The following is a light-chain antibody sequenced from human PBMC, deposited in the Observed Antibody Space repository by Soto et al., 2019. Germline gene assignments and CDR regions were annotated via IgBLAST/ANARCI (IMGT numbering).Light chain of an antibody. J-gene: IGKJ2*01. Sequence: DIQMTQSPSTLSASVGDRVTITCRASQTIVSWLAWFQQKPGKAPKLLIHDASTLESGVPSRFSGSGSGIQITLTISSLQPDDFATYYCQQYKTDSYTFGQGTKLEIK. CDR2: DAS. CDR1: QTIVSW. V-gene: IGKV1-5*01. CDR3: QQYKTDSYT.